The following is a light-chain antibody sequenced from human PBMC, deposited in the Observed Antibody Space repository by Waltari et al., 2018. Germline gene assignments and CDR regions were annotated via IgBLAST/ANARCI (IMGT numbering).Light chain of an antibody. Sequence: SALTQPPSVSGSPGQPLTISCTGTSRDVGGYNYFSWYQHHPGKAPKLMIYDVSKRPSGVPDRFSGSKSGNTASLTISGLQAEDEADYYCCSYAGSNSWVFGGGTKLTVL. CDR3: CSYAGSNSWV. CDR2: DVS. V-gene: IGLV2-11*01. J-gene: IGLJ3*02. CDR1: SRDVGGYNY.